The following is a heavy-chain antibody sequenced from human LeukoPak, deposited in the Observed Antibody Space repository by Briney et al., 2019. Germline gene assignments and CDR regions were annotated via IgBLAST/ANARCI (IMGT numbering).Heavy chain of an antibody. V-gene: IGHV3-23*01. J-gene: IGHJ4*02. CDR1: GFTFSSYA. Sequence: GGSLRLSCAASGFTFSSYAMSWVRQAPGKGLEWVSAISGSGGSTYYADSVKGRITISRDNSKNTLYLQMNSLRAEDTAVYYCAKDLYSSGWPAYYFDYWGQGTLVTVSS. CDR3: AKDLYSSGWPAYYFDY. CDR2: ISGSGGST. D-gene: IGHD6-19*01.